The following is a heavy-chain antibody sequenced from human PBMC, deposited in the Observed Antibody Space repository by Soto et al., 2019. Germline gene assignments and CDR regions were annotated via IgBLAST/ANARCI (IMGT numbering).Heavy chain of an antibody. CDR1: GGTFNNYA. J-gene: IGHJ6*02. CDR2: IIPISGTP. V-gene: IGHV1-69*01. Sequence: QVQLVQSGAEVKKPGSSVKVSCKASGGTFNNYAISWVRQAPGQGLQWMGGIIPISGTPNYAQNFRERLTIAADEATSTVYMELNSLSSEDSAVYFCVLRLSGTMDVWGQGSTVTVSS. CDR3: VLRLSGTMDV.